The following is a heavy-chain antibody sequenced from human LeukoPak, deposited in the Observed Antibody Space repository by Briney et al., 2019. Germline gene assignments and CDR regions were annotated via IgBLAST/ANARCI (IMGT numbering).Heavy chain of an antibody. CDR3: ARGRVSIAARPAYMDV. CDR1: GGSISSSSYY. CDR2: IYYSGST. Sequence: PSETLSLTCTVPGGSISSSSYYWGWIRQPPGKGLEWIGSIYYSGSTYYNPSLKSRVTVSVDTSKNPCSLKLSSVTAADTAVYYCARGRVSIAARPAYMDVWGKGTTVTVSS. V-gene: IGHV4-39*07. J-gene: IGHJ6*03. D-gene: IGHD6-6*01.